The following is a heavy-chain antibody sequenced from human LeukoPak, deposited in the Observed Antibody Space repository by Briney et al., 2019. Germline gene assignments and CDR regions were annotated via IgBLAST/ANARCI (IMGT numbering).Heavy chain of an antibody. J-gene: IGHJ4*02. Sequence: ASVKVSCKASGYTFTGYYMHWVRQAPAQGLEWMGWINPNSGGTNYAQKFQGRVTISVDTSKNRFSLKLSSVTAADTVVYYCARGKNGSGSYYLRAWGQGTLVTVSS. CDR1: GYTFTGYY. D-gene: IGHD3-10*01. CDR2: INPNSGGT. CDR3: ARGKNGSGSYYLRA. V-gene: IGHV1-2*02.